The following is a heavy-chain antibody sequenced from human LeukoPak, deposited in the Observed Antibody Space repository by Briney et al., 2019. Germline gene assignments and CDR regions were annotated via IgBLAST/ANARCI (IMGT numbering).Heavy chain of an antibody. CDR3: ARSPPFQPEHYYYYMDV. Sequence: PGGSLRLSCAASGFTFSTYGMHWVRQAPGKGLEWVAVISYDGSNKYYADSVKGRFTISRDNSKITLYLQMNSLRAEDTAVYYCARSPPFQPEHYYYYMDVWGKGTTVTVSS. CDR2: ISYDGSNK. CDR1: GFTFSTYG. D-gene: IGHD1-14*01. J-gene: IGHJ6*03. V-gene: IGHV3-30*19.